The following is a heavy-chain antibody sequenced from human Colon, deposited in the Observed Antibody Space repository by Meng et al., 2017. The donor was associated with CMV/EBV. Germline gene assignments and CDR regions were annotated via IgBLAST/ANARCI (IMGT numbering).Heavy chain of an antibody. D-gene: IGHD6-13*01. CDR2: ITWNGVTI. CDR1: GFTFYQHA. V-gene: IGHV3-9*01. Sequence: GGSLRLSCAASGFTFYQHAMHWVRQAPGKGLEWVSGITWNGVTIGYADSVRGRFSISRDNAKKSLYLQMNGLRPEDTALYYCAKAPGYASSPGYYYGMDVWGQGTTVTVSS. CDR3: AKAPGYASSPGYYYGMDV. J-gene: IGHJ6*02.